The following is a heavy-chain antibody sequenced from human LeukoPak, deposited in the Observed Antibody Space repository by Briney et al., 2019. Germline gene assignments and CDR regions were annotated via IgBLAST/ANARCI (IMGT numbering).Heavy chain of an antibody. Sequence: GASVKVSCKASGYSFTSHYMHWVRQAPGQGLEWMGWINPNSGATKSAQKFQGRVSMTRDTSISTAYMELRKLTSDDTAIYYCARVATHGTASGSYDRPFHYYNYMAVWGKGTTVTVSS. CDR3: ARVATHGTASGSYDRPFHYYNYMAV. J-gene: IGHJ6*03. V-gene: IGHV1-2*02. CDR1: GYSFTSHY. CDR2: INPNSGAT. D-gene: IGHD3-10*01.